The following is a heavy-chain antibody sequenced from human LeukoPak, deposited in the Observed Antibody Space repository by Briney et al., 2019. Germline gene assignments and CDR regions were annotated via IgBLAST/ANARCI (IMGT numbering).Heavy chain of an antibody. Sequence: GGSLRLSCAASGFTFDDHGMSWVRQAPGKGLEWVSGINWNGGSTGYADSVKGRFTISRDNAKNSLYLQMNSLRAEDTALYYCARHGDLGSGSYYYLGDYWGQGTLVTVSS. D-gene: IGHD3-10*01. J-gene: IGHJ4*02. CDR2: INWNGGST. CDR3: ARHGDLGSGSYYYLGDY. V-gene: IGHV3-20*04. CDR1: GFTFDDHG.